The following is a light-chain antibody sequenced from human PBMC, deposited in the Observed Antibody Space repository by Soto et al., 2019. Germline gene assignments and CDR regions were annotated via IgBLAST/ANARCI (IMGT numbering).Light chain of an antibody. CDR2: DAS. Sequence: ELVLTQSRTNLFLSPGFRSTISCRASQSVSSYLAWYQQKNGQAPRLIIYDASNRATGIPARFSGSGYGTDVNLTLSSLETADFAVYYCQQRSNWPQTFGQGTKVDIK. CDR3: QQRSNWPQT. J-gene: IGKJ1*01. CDR1: QSVSSY. V-gene: IGKV3-11*01.